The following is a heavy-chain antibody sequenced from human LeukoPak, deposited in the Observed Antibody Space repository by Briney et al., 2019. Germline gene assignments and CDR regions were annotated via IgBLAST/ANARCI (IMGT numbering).Heavy chain of an antibody. J-gene: IGHJ4*02. CDR2: IYHSGST. V-gene: IGHV4-30-2*01. D-gene: IGHD4-17*01. CDR1: GGSISSGGYS. Sequence: SETLSLTCAVSGGSISSGGYSWSWIRQPPGKGLEWIGYIYHSGSTYYNPSLKSRVTISVDRSKNQFSLKLSSVTAADTAVYYCAKDRPDYGDYEERENYFDYWGQGTLVTVSS. CDR3: AKDRPDYGDYEERENYFDY.